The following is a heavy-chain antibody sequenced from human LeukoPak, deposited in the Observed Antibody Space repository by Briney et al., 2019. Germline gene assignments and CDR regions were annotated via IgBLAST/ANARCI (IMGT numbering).Heavy chain of an antibody. CDR3: ATGLRTYCSGGSWSTFDY. Sequence: GGSLRLSCAASGFTFDDYAMLWVRQAPGKGLEWVSLISWDGGSTYYADSVKGRFTISRDNSKNSLYLQMNSLKAEDTALYYCATGLRTYCSGGSWSTFDYWGQGTLVTVSS. CDR2: ISWDGGST. V-gene: IGHV3-43D*03. J-gene: IGHJ4*02. CDR1: GFTFDDYA. D-gene: IGHD2-15*01.